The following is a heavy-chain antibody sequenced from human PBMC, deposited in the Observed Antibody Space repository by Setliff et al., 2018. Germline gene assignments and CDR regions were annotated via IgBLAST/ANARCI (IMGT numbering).Heavy chain of an antibody. CDR1: GGSISSGNYY. D-gene: IGHD3-10*01. CDR2: IYYSGST. Sequence: SETLSLTCRVSGGSISSGNYYWGLIRQPPGKGLEWVATIYYSGSTYPNPSLKSRLIISVDAPDNQFSVKLSSVTAADTAVYYCARHKSNGSGSYPSLYMDVWGKGIMVTV. CDR3: ARHKSNGSGSYPSLYMDV. J-gene: IGHJ6*03. V-gene: IGHV4-39*01.